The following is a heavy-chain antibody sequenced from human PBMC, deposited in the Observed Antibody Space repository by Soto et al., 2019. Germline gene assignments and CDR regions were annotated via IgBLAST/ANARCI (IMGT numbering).Heavy chain of an antibody. CDR1: GGTFSSYA. Sequence: QVQLVQSGAEVKKPGSSVKVSCKASGGTFSSYAISWVRQAPGQGLEWMGGIIPIFGTANYAQKFQGRVKIHADESTSTAYMELRSLRSEDTAVYYCARDRRKYGSGSYSQYNWFDPWGQGTLVTVSS. CDR3: ARDRRKYGSGSYSQYNWFDP. CDR2: IIPIFGTA. V-gene: IGHV1-69*12. D-gene: IGHD3-10*01. J-gene: IGHJ5*02.